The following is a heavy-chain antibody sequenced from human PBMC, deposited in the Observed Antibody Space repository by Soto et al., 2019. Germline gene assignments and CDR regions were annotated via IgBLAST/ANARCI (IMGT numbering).Heavy chain of an antibody. CDR3: ARNIAVVTAYIDY. J-gene: IGHJ4*02. D-gene: IGHD2-21*02. CDR2: IYHSGSA. CDR1: GGTISSSTYY. Sequence: TSETMSLTCTVSGGTISSSTYYWGWIRQPPGKGLEWIGTIYHSGSANYNPSLKSRVTISVDTSKNQFSLRLTSLTAADTAVHFCARNIAVVTAYIDYWGQGTLVTVSS. V-gene: IGHV4-39*01.